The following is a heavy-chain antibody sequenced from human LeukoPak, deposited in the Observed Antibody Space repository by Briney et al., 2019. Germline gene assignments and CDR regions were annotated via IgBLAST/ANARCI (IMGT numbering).Heavy chain of an antibody. D-gene: IGHD3-22*01. Sequence: GGSLRLSCAASGFTFSSYSMNWVRQAPGKGLEWVSYISSSSSTIYYADSVKGRFTISRDNAKNSLYLQMNSLRAEDTAVYYCARVVGYYYDSSGPHFDYWGQGTLVTVSS. CDR3: ARVVGYYYDSSGPHFDY. CDR1: GFTFSSYS. V-gene: IGHV3-48*01. J-gene: IGHJ4*02. CDR2: ISSSSSTI.